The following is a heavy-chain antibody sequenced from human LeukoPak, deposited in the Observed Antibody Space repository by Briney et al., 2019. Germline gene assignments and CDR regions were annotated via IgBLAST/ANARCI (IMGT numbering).Heavy chain of an antibody. CDR1: GGSISSYY. CDR2: IYYSGST. D-gene: IGHD6-13*01. Sequence: SETLSLTCTVSGGSISSYYWSWIRQPPGKGLEWIGYIYYSGSTDYNPSLKSRVTISVDMSKNQFSLKLSSVTAADTAVYYCARAVAAAGPKGAFGIWGQGTMVTVSS. V-gene: IGHV4-59*01. CDR3: ARAVAAAGPKGAFGI. J-gene: IGHJ3*02.